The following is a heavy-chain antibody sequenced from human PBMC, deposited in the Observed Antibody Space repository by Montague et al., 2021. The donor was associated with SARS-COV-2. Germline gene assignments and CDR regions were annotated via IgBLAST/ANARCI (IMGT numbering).Heavy chain of an antibody. D-gene: IGHD5-12*01. J-gene: IGHJ4*02. V-gene: IGHV4-61*02. CDR3: ARAHSGSWAHLDD. CDR2: IYTSGTT. CDR1: GGSISSSSYY. Sequence: TLSLTCTVSGGSISSSSYYWSWIRQPAGKGLEWIGRIYTSGTTDYSFSLKSRVTISVDTSKNQFSLKLTSVTAADSAVYYCARAHSGSWAHLDDWGQGRLVTVSS.